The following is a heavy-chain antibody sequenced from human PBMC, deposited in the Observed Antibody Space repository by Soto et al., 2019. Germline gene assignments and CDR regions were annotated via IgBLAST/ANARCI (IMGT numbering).Heavy chain of an antibody. Sequence: GGTLGLSCAASGFTFSSYEMNWVRQAPGKGLEWVSYISSSGSTIYYADSVKGRFTISRDNAKNSLYLQMNSLRAADTAVYYCATGRSDSGWYEEHFWGQGTLVTVSS. CDR2: ISSSGSTI. J-gene: IGHJ4*02. CDR1: GFTFSSYE. D-gene: IGHD6-19*01. V-gene: IGHV3-48*03. CDR3: ATGRSDSGWYEEHF.